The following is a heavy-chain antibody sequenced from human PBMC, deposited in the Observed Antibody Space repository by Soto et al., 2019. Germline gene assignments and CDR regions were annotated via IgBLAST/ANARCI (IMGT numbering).Heavy chain of an antibody. Sequence: GGSLRLSCVASGFTFTNAWISWVRQAPGKGLEWVGRIKSKAGGGTTDYAAPVRGRFTMSRDDSKNTLDLQMNSLKTEDTAVYYCTTNHFDWGQGTLVTVSS. D-gene: IGHD3-3*02. CDR2: IKSKAGGGTT. V-gene: IGHV3-15*01. J-gene: IGHJ4*02. CDR3: TTNHFD. CDR1: GFTFTNAW.